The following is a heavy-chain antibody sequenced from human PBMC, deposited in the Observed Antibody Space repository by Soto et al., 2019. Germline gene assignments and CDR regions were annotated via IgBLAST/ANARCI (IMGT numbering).Heavy chain of an antibody. CDR1: GFTFSSYG. V-gene: IGHV3-33*01. CDR3: ARGFAPVAGRQRIPEYFQH. D-gene: IGHD6-19*01. Sequence: QVQLVESGGGVVQPGRSLRLSCAASGFTFSSYGMHWVRQAPGKGLEWVAVIWYDGSNKYYADSVKGRFTISRDNSKNTLYLQMNRLRAEDTAVYYCARGFAPVAGRQRIPEYFQHWGQGTLVTVSS. CDR2: IWYDGSNK. J-gene: IGHJ1*01.